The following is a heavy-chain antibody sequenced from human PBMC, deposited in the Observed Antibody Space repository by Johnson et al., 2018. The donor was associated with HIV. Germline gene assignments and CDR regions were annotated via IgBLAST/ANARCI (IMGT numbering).Heavy chain of an antibody. CDR2: IKEDGSER. Sequence: VQLVESGGGLVQPGGSLRLSCAASGFSFNNYWMSWVRQAPGKGLEWVANIKEDGSERYYVDSVKGRFTISRDNAKNSVFLHMDSLRAEDTAVYYCARKGDAFDIWGQGTKVTVSS. CDR1: GFSFNNYW. V-gene: IGHV3-7*01. CDR3: ARKGDAFDI. J-gene: IGHJ3*02.